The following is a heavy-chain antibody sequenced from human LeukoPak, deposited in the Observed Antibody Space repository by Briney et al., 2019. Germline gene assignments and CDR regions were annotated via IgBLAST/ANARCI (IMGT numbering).Heavy chain of an antibody. V-gene: IGHV3-64*01. Sequence: GGSLRLSSAASGFTFSNYAMHWVPQAPGKGLEYVSAISSNVGSTYYANSVKGRFTISRDNSKNTLSLQMGSLRAEDMAVYYCARVGSTVSTRYYYYYMDVWGKGTTVAVSS. CDR2: ISSNVGST. CDR3: ARVGSTVSTRYYYYYMDV. CDR1: GFTFSNYA. D-gene: IGHD4-11*01. J-gene: IGHJ6*03.